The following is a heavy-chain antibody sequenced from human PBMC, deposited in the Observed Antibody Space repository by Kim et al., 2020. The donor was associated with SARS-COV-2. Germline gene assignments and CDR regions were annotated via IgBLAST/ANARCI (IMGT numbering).Heavy chain of an antibody. CDR3: ARGKTGTPFYYYYYMDV. CDR2: IKQDGSEK. CDR1: GFTFSSYW. V-gene: IGHV3-7*01. Sequence: GGSLRLSCAASGFTFSSYWMSWVRQAPGKGLEWVANIKQDGSEKYYVDSVKGRFTISRDNAKNSLYLQMNSLRAEDTAVYYCARGKTGTPFYYYYYMDVWGKGTTVTVSS. J-gene: IGHJ6*03. D-gene: IGHD1-7*01.